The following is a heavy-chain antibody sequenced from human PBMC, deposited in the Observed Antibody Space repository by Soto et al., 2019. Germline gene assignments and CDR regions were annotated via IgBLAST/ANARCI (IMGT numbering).Heavy chain of an antibody. CDR2: IDPSSGAT. J-gene: IGHJ6*02. V-gene: IGHV1-46*01. Sequence: ASVKVSCKPSGYSFSNFYVHWVRQAPGQGLEWMGIIDPSSGATSYTQKFQERVTMTRDTSMSTVYMELSRLRSEDTAVYYCARGAVVVPNGLIAGMDVWGLGTTVTVSS. CDR3: ARGAVVVPNGLIAGMDV. CDR1: GYSFSNFY. D-gene: IGHD2-15*01.